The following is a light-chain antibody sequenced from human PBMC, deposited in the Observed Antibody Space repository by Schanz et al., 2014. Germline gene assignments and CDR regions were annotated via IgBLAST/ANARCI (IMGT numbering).Light chain of an antibody. CDR1: QSVSSN. CDR3: QQRGNWPFT. J-gene: IGKJ3*01. CDR2: DAS. Sequence: EIVLTQSPATLSLSPGERATLSCRASQSVSSNLAWYQQKPGQAPRLLIYDASNRATGIPARFSGSGSGTDFTLTISSLEPEDFALYFCQQRGNWPFTFGPGTKVDIK. V-gene: IGKV3-11*01.